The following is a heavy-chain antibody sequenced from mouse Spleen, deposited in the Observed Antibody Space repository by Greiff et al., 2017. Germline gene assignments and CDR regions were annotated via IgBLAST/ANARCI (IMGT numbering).Heavy chain of an antibody. J-gene: IGHJ2*01. V-gene: IGHV1-52*01. Sequence: QVQLQQSGAELVRPGSSVKLSCKASGYTFTSYWMHWVKQRPIQGLEWIGNIDPSDSETHYNQKFKDKATLTVDKSSSTAYMQLSSLTSEDSAVYYCARRWVTGPFDYWGQGTTLTVSS. CDR2: IDPSDSET. CDR3: ARRWVTGPFDY. CDR1: GYTFTSYW. D-gene: IGHD4-1*01.